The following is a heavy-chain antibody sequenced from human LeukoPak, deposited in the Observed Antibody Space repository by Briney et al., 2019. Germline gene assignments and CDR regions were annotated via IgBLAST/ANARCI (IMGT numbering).Heavy chain of an antibody. J-gene: IGHJ4*02. CDR1: SGSFSGYY. V-gene: IGHV4-34*01. D-gene: IGHD3-9*01. CDR3: ARDRGRRYFDWFIPPFDY. CDR2: INHSGST. Sequence: KPSETLSLTCAVYSGSFSGYYWSWIRQPPGKGLEWIGEINHSGSTNYNPSLKSRVTISVDTSKNQFSLKLSSVTAADTAVYYCARDRGRRYFDWFIPPFDYWGQGTLVTVSS.